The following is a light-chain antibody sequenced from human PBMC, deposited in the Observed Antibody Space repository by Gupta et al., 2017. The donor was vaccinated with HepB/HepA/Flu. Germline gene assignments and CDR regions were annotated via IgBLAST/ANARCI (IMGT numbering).Light chain of an antibody. V-gene: IGKV1D-12*01. J-gene: IGKJ3*01. CDR2: AAS. CDR3: QQSNSFPRT. Sequence: DIQMTQSPSSVSASVGDRVTITCRASRDISIWLAWYQQKPGKAPNLLIYAASTLQSGVPSRFSGSGSGTDFTLTINSLQPEDFATYYCQQSNSFPRTFGPGTTVDIK. CDR1: RDISIW.